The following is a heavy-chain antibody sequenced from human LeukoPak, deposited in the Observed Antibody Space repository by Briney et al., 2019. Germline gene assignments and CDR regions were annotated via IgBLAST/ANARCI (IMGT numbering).Heavy chain of an antibody. Sequence: SETLSLTCAVYGGSFCGYYWSWIRQPPGKGLEWIGEINHSGSTNYNPSLKSRVTISVDTSKNQFSLKLSSVTAADTAVYYCARELGTMTTTLDYWGQGTLVTVSS. CDR1: GGSFCGYY. V-gene: IGHV4-34*01. CDR3: ARELGTMTTTLDY. CDR2: INHSGST. J-gene: IGHJ4*02. D-gene: IGHD3-22*01.